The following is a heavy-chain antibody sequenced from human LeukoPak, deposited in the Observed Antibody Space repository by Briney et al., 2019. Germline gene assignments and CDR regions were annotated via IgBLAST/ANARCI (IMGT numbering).Heavy chain of an antibody. CDR2: ISGSGGST. Sequence: GGSLRLSCAASGFTFSSYAMSWVRQAPGKGLEWVSAISGSGGSTYYADSVKGRFTIYRDTSKNPLYLQMSSLRAEDTAVYYCAKDLSVHDPSSQDIWGQGTLVTVSS. J-gene: IGHJ3*02. D-gene: IGHD1-1*01. CDR3: AKDLSVHDPSSQDI. CDR1: GFTFSSYA. V-gene: IGHV3-23*01.